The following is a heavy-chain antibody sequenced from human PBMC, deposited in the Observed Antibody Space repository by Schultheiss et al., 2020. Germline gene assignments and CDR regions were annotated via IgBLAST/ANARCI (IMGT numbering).Heavy chain of an antibody. CDR1: GGSISSGSYY. CDR2: IYTSGST. Sequence: SETLSLTCTVSGGSISSGSYYWSWIRQPAGKGLEWIGRIYTSGSTNYNPSLKSRVTISVDTSKNQFSLKLSSVTAADTAVYYCARILGTGVRDYWGQGTLVTVSS. V-gene: IGHV4-61*02. J-gene: IGHJ4*02. D-gene: IGHD1-1*01. CDR3: ARILGTGVRDY.